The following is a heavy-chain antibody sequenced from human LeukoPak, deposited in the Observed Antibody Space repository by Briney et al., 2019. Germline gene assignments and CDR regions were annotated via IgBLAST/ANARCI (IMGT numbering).Heavy chain of an antibody. CDR3: ATQARIVVVPAAIQL. D-gene: IGHD2-2*01. CDR2: IHPDSGGP. CDR1: GYTFTGYF. J-gene: IGHJ1*01. Sequence: ASVKVSCKASGYTFTGYFLHWVRQAPGQGLEWMGWIHPDSGGPNYAQKFQGRVTMTRDTSIGTAYMELSRLRSDDTAMYYCATQARIVVVPAAIQLWGQGTLVTVSS. V-gene: IGHV1-2*02.